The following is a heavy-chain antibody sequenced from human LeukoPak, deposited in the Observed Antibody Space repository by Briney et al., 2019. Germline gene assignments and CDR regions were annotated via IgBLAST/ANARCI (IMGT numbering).Heavy chain of an antibody. J-gene: IGHJ4*02. CDR3: ARGEWRELVYAN. CDR2: IIPIFGTA. V-gene: IGHV1-69*01. D-gene: IGHD1-26*01. Sequence: SVKVSCKASGGTFSSYAISWVRQAPGQGLEWMGGIIPIFGTANYAQKFQGRVTITADESTSTDYMELSSLRSEDTAVYYCARGEWRELVYANWGQGTLVTVSS. CDR1: GGTFSSYA.